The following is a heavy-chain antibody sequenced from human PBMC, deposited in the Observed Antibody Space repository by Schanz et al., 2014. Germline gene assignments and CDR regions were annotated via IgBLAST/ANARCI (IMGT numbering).Heavy chain of an antibody. J-gene: IGHJ6*02. CDR2: ISYDGSHK. CDR1: GFTFDDHA. V-gene: IGHV3-30*04. Sequence: VQLVESGGGLVQPGRSLRLSCAASGFTFDDHAMHWVRQAPGKGLEWVAVISYDGSHKDYADSVKDRFTISRDNSKNTLYLQMNSLRAEDTAVYYCARDRQQLVGRIGYYYGMDVWGQGTTVTVSS. D-gene: IGHD6-13*01. CDR3: ARDRQQLVGRIGYYYGMDV.